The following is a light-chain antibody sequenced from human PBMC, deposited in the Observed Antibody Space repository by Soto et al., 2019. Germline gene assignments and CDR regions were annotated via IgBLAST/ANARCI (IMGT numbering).Light chain of an antibody. CDR1: QTIGSW. V-gene: IGKV1-5*01. J-gene: IGKJ4*01. CDR3: QQYDNYPLT. Sequence: QMTQSPSTLSASVGDMVTITCRASQTIGSWLAWYQQKPGTAPKLLIYDASTLESGVPSRFSGSGSGTEFTLTISSLQPDDFATYYCQQYDNYPLTFGGGTKVDIK. CDR2: DAS.